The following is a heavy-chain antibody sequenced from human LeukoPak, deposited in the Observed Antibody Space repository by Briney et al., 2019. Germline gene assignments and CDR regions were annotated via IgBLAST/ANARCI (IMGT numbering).Heavy chain of an antibody. CDR2: ISYDGSDK. CDR1: GFTFSSYG. Sequence: QTGGSLRLSCAASGFTFSSYGMHWVRQAPGKGLEWVAVISYDGSDKYYADSVKGRFTISRDNSKTTLYMQMNSLGAEDTAVYYCAKDKISMIRGVILRDAFDIWGQGTMVTVSS. J-gene: IGHJ3*02. V-gene: IGHV3-30*18. D-gene: IGHD3-10*01. CDR3: AKDKISMIRGVILRDAFDI.